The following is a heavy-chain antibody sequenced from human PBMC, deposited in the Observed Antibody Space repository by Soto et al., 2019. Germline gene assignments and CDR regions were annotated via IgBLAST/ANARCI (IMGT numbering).Heavy chain of an antibody. Sequence: ASVKVSCKASGGTFSSYAISWVRQAPGQGLEWMGGIIPIFGTANYAQKFQGRVTITADESTSTAYMELSSLRSEDTAVYYCARKDTAMDTRWYSGSPLDYYYYGMDVWGQGTTVTVSS. CDR2: IIPIFGTA. D-gene: IGHD1-26*01. J-gene: IGHJ6*02. V-gene: IGHV1-69*13. CDR3: ARKDTAMDTRWYSGSPLDYYYYGMDV. CDR1: GGTFSSYA.